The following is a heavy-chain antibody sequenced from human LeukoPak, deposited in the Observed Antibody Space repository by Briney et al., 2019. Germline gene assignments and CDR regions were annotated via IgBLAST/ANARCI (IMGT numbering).Heavy chain of an antibody. CDR2: IHPNSGGT. D-gene: IGHD1-7*01. J-gene: IGHJ4*02. Sequence: ASVKVSCKGSGYTVSGYYMHWGRQAPGQGLGLVGWIHPNSGGTNYAQEFQGRGTMTRDTSISTGYTELGRLRSVGTAADYCARVRRNYGEGEYWDQGTLVTVSS. CDR1: GYTVSGYY. CDR3: ARVRRNYGEGEY. V-gene: IGHV1-2*02.